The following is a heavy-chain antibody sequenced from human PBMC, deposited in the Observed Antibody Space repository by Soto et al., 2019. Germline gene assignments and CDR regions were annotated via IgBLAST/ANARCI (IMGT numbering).Heavy chain of an antibody. Sequence: QVQLQESGPGLVKPSETLSLTCTVSGGSVSSGSYYWSWIRQPPGKGLEWIGYIYYSGSTNYNPSLKSRVTISVDTYKKQFSLKLNSVTAADTAVYYCASYSSGWYDVSYWGQGTLVTVSS. CDR3: ASYSSGWYDVSY. J-gene: IGHJ4*02. CDR2: IYYSGST. D-gene: IGHD6-19*01. CDR1: GGSVSSGSYY. V-gene: IGHV4-61*01.